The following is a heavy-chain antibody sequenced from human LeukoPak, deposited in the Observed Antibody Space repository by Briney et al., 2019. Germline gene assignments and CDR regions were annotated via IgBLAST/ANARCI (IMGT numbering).Heavy chain of an antibody. D-gene: IGHD5-24*01. CDR3: ARCRRDGYNPIFDY. Sequence: SETLFLTCTVSGGSISSSSYYWGGIRQPPGKGLEWIGSIYYSGSTYYNPSLKSRVTISVDTSKNQFSLKLSSVTAADTAVYYCARCRRDGYNPIFDYWGQGTLVTVSS. CDR1: GGSISSSSYY. V-gene: IGHV4-39*01. J-gene: IGHJ4*02. CDR2: IYYSGST.